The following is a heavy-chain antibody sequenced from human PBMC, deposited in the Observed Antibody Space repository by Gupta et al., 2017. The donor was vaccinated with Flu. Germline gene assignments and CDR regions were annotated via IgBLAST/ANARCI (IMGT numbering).Heavy chain of an antibody. J-gene: IGHJ4*02. CDR2: IWYDGDGE. CDR3: ARDQRGTFRYGSGPADY. D-gene: IGHD3-10*01. V-gene: IGHV3-33*01. Sequence: QVQLVESGGGVVQPGGSLRLSCAASGFTFSTYGMHWVRQAPGKGLEWVAVIWYDGDGEKYGDSVKGRFTISRDNSKNTLFLQMNSLTVEDTATYYCARDQRGTFRYGSGPADYWGQGTLVTVSS. CDR1: GFTFSTYG.